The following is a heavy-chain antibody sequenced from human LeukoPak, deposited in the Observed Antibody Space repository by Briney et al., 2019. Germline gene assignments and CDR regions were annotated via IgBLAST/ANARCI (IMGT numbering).Heavy chain of an antibody. J-gene: IGHJ4*02. CDR2: IYYSGST. Sequence: PSETLSLTCTVSGGSISSYYWSWIRQPPGKGLEWIGYIYYSGSTNYNPSLKSRVTISVDTSKNQFSLKLSSVTAADTAMYYCARQPIAAAGTYRQAEEDGFDYWGQGTLVTVSS. CDR1: GGSISSYY. D-gene: IGHD6-13*01. V-gene: IGHV4-59*01. CDR3: ARQPIAAAGTYRQAEEDGFDY.